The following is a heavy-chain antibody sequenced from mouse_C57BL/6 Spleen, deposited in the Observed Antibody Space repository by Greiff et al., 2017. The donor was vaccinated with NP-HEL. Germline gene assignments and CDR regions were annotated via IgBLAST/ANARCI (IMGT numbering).Heavy chain of an antibody. CDR1: GYTFTDYE. V-gene: IGHV1-15*01. CDR2: IDPETGGT. D-gene: IGHD2-5*01. Sequence: QVQLQQSGAELVRPGASVTLSCKASGYTFTDYEMHWVKQTPVHGLEWIGAIDPETGGTAYNQKFQGKAILTADKSSSTAYMELRSLTSEDSAVYYCTRKGDYSNLFAYWGQGTLVTVSA. CDR3: TRKGDYSNLFAY. J-gene: IGHJ3*01.